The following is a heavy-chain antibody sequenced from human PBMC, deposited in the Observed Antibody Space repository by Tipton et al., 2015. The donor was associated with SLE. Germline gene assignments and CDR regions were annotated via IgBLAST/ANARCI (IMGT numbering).Heavy chain of an antibody. Sequence: TLSLTCAVYGGSFSGYYWSWIRQPPGKGLEWIGEINHSGSTNYNPSLKSRVTMSVDTSKSQFSLKLNSVTAADTAVYYCASGPLSYGDAFDVWAQGTMVTVSS. D-gene: IGHD1-26*01. CDR3: ASGPLSYGDAFDV. J-gene: IGHJ3*01. CDR1: GGSFSGYY. V-gene: IGHV4-34*01. CDR2: INHSGST.